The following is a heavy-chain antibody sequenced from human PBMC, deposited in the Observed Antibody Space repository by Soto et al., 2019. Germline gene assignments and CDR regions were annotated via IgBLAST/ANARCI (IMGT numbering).Heavy chain of an antibody. CDR1: GFAFGGFT. Sequence: VQVLESGGGLVQPGGSLRLSCSVSGFAFGGFTMTWVRQAPGKGLEGVSSIWGSAARTYYADAVQGRFTISRDNSKSTLYLQMTSLRVEDTAEYYCTRGGVGTTGSCDFWGQGTLVAVSS. CDR3: TRGGVGTTGSCDF. D-gene: IGHD6-13*01. J-gene: IGHJ4*02. CDR2: IWGSAART. V-gene: IGHV3-23*01.